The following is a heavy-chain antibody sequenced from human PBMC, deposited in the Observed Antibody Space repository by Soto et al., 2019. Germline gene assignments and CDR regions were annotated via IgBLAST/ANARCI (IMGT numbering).Heavy chain of an antibody. CDR2: ISSLSTTI. J-gene: IGHJ3*02. V-gene: IGHV3-48*03. CDR3: ARPLDKALQI. Sequence: HPGGSLRLSCAASGFTFSDYEMIWVRQAPGKGLQWVSYISSLSTTIFYAASVEGRFTVSRDNAKNSLYLQLSSLRAGDSGVYYCARPLDKALQIWGRGTMVTVSS. CDR1: GFTFSDYE.